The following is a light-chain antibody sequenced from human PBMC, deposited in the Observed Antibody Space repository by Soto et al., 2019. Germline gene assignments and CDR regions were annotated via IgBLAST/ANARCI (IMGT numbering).Light chain of an antibody. CDR1: QSVSSSY. J-gene: IGKJ5*01. V-gene: IGKV3-20*01. Sequence: EIVSTQSPGTLSLSPGERATLCCRASQSVSSSYLAWYQQKPGQAPRLLIYGASSRATGIPDRFSGSGSGTDFTLTISRLEPEDFAVYYCQQYDNSPITFGQGTRLEIK. CDR2: GAS. CDR3: QQYDNSPIT.